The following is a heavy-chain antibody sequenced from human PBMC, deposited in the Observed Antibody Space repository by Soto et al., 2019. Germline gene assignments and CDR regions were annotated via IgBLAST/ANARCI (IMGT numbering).Heavy chain of an antibody. Sequence: EVQLVESGGGLVKPGGSLRLSCAASGFTFSSYSMNWVRQAPGKGLEWVSSISSRSSYIYYADSVKGRFTISRDNAKNSLYLQMNSLRAEDKAVYYCARSMIAAAGDDYWGQGTLVTVSS. V-gene: IGHV3-21*01. CDR3: ARSMIAAAGDDY. J-gene: IGHJ4*02. D-gene: IGHD6-13*01. CDR1: GFTFSSYS. CDR2: ISSRSSYI.